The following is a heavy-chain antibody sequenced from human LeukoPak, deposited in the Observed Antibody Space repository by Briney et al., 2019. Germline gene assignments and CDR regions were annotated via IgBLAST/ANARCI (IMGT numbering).Heavy chain of an antibody. D-gene: IGHD6-13*01. Sequence: ASVKVSFKASGYTFTGYYMHWVRQAPGQGLEWMGWINPNSGGTNYALKFQGRVTMTRDTSISTAYMELSRLRSDDTAVYYCARAYSSSWYPYYGMDVWGQGTTVTVSS. V-gene: IGHV1-2*02. CDR3: ARAYSSSWYPYYGMDV. CDR2: INPNSGGT. CDR1: GYTFTGYY. J-gene: IGHJ6*02.